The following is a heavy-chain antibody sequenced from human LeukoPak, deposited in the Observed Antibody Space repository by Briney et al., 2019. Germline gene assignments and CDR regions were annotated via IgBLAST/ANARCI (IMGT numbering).Heavy chain of an antibody. CDR1: GGSISSYY. V-gene: IGHV4-4*07. CDR3: ARQHLITIFGVAPGPADY. Sequence: SETLSLTCTVSGGSISSYYWSWIRQPAGKGLEWIGRIYTSGSTNYNPSLKSRVTISVDTSKNQFSLKLSSVTAADTAVYYCARQHLITIFGVAPGPADYWGQGTLVTVSS. CDR2: IYTSGST. J-gene: IGHJ4*02. D-gene: IGHD3-3*01.